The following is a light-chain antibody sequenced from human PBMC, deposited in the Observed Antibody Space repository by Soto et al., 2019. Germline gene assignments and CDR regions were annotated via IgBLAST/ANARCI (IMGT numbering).Light chain of an antibody. CDR3: LQDYNYPRA. V-gene: IGKV1-6*01. J-gene: IGKJ1*01. CDR2: AAS. Sequence: TQSPDSLAVSLGGRATIHCRSNQSVLFVSNNKNFLAWYQQKPGKALKLLIYAASSLQSGVPSRFSGSASGTDFTLTISSLQPEDFATYYCLQDYNYPRAFGQGTKVDNK. CDR1: QSVLFVSNNKNF.